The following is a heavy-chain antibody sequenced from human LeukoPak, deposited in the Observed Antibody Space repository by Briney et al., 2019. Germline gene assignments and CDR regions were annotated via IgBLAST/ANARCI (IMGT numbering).Heavy chain of an antibody. CDR2: INPNSGGT. J-gene: IGHJ4*02. Sequence: ASVKVSCKASGGTFSSYAISWVRQAPGQGLEWMGWINPNSGGTNYAQKFQGRVTMTRDTSISTAYMELSRLRSDDTAVYYCARDYYYDSSGYYPTFDYWGQGTLVTVSS. CDR3: ARDYYYDSSGYYPTFDY. CDR1: GGTFSSYA. V-gene: IGHV1-2*02. D-gene: IGHD3-22*01.